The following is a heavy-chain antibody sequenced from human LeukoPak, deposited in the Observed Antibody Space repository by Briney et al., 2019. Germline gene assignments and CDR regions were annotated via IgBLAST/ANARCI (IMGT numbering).Heavy chain of an antibody. Sequence: GGSLRLSCAASGFTVSRNYMSWVRQAPGKGLEWVSVIYSGGSTYYADSVKGRFTISRDNSKNTLYLQMNSLRAEDTAVYYCAREYCSGGSCWFDCWGQGTLVTVSS. CDR3: AREYCSGGSCWFDC. CDR2: IYSGGST. CDR1: GFTVSRNY. J-gene: IGHJ4*02. V-gene: IGHV3-53*01. D-gene: IGHD2-15*01.